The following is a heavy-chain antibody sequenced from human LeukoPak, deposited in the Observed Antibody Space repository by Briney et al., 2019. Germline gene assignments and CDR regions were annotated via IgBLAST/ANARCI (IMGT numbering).Heavy chain of an antibody. CDR2: ICYSGST. D-gene: IGHD2-2*02. CDR3: ARLFLKNRYIDY. Sequence: PSETLSLTCTVSGGSISSSNYCWGWIRQPPGKGLEWIGTICYSGSTFYSPSLKSRVTLSVDTSKNQFSLRLSSVTAADTAVYYCARLFLKNRYIDYWGQGTLVTVSS. CDR1: GGSISSSNYC. V-gene: IGHV4-39*01. J-gene: IGHJ4*02.